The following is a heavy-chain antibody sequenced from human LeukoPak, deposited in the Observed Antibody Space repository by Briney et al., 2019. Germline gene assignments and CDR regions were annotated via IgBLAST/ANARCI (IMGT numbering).Heavy chain of an antibody. V-gene: IGHV4-34*01. D-gene: IGHD5-18*01. Sequence: SETLSLTCAVYGGSFSGYYWSWIRQPPGKGLEWIGEINHSGSTNYNPSLKSRVTISVDTSKNQFSLKLSSVTAADTAVYYCARHGGYSYILGAFDIWGQGTMVTVSS. CDR1: GGSFSGYY. CDR2: INHSGST. J-gene: IGHJ3*02. CDR3: ARHGGYSYILGAFDI.